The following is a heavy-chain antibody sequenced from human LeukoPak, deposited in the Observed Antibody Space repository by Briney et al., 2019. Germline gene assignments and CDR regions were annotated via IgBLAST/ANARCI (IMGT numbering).Heavy chain of an antibody. CDR2: IYTSGST. Sequence: SETLSLTCTVSGGSISSYYWSWIRQPAGKGLEWIGRIYTSGSTNYNPSLKSRVTMSVDTSKNQFSLKLSSVTAADTAVYYCARDFCSSTSCYRYSYYYGVDVWGQGTTVTVSS. V-gene: IGHV4-4*07. J-gene: IGHJ6*02. CDR1: GGSISSYY. CDR3: ARDFCSSTSCYRYSYYYGVDV. D-gene: IGHD2-2*02.